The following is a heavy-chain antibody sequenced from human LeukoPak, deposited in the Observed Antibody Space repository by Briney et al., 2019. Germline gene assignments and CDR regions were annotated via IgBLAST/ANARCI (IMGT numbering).Heavy chain of an antibody. D-gene: IGHD3-22*01. Sequence: SETLSLTCTVSGGSLSSYYWNWIRQPARKRLEWIGRIYTSGSANCNPSLKSRVTMSVDTSKNQFSLKLTSVTAADTGMYYCARASGYAFDSWGQGTLVTVSS. CDR2: IYTSGSA. CDR3: ARASGYAFDS. J-gene: IGHJ4*02. V-gene: IGHV4-4*07. CDR1: GGSLSSYY.